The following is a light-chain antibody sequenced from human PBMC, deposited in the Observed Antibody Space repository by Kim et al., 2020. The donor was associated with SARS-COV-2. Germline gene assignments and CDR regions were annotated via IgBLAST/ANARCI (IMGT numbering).Light chain of an antibody. V-gene: IGKV1-5*03. J-gene: IGKJ3*01. CDR1: QSISPW. CDR3: QRCDNYPFN. Sequence: DIQMTQSPSTLSAVVGDRVTITCRASQSISPWVAWYQQKPGTAPKLLIYRASSLESGVQSRFSGSGSGTEFTLTISSLQPDDFAADYCQRCDNYPFNFGPGTKVDIK. CDR2: RAS.